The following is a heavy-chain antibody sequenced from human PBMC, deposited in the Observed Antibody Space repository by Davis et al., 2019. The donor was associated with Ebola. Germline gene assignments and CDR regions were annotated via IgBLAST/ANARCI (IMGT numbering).Heavy chain of an antibody. V-gene: IGHV3-48*01. CDR1: GFTFSSYS. CDR3: ARVGYSSSWYSWFDP. Sequence: GESLKISCAASGFTFSSYSMNWVRQAPGKGLEWVSYISSSSSTIYYADSVKGRFTISRDNSKNTLYLQMNSLRAEDTAVYYCARVGYSSSWYSWFDPWGQGTLVTVSS. J-gene: IGHJ5*02. CDR2: ISSSSSTI. D-gene: IGHD6-13*01.